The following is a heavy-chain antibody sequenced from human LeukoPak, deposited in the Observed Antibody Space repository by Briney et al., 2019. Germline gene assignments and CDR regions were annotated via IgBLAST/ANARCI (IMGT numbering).Heavy chain of an antibody. Sequence: GASVKVSCKASGYTFTSYYMHWVRQAPGQGLEWMGIINPSGGSTSYAQKFQGRVTMTRDTSTSTVYMELSSLRSEDTAVYYCAKDQWGNYGSGSYYYWGQGTLVTVSS. CDR1: GYTFTSYY. J-gene: IGHJ4*02. CDR2: INPSGGST. D-gene: IGHD3-10*01. V-gene: IGHV1-46*01. CDR3: AKDQWGNYGSGSYYY.